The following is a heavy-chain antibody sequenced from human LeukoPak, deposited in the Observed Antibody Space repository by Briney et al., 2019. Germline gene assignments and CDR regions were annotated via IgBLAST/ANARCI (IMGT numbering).Heavy chain of an antibody. J-gene: IGHJ3*02. D-gene: IGHD5-12*01. V-gene: IGHV1-3*01. CDR2: INAGNGNT. Sequence: ASVKVSCKASGYTFNTYAIHWVRQAPGQRPEWMGWINAGNGNTKSSQKFQGRVTLTRDESASTAYMELSSLTSEDTAVYYCARAQGGYDFAAFDIWGQGTVVIVSS. CDR1: GYTFNTYA. CDR3: ARAQGGYDFAAFDI.